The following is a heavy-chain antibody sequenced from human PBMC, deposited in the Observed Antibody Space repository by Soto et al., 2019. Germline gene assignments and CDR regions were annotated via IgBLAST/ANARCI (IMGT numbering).Heavy chain of an antibody. J-gene: IGHJ4*02. CDR1: GFTFSYYR. V-gene: IGHV3-7*01. D-gene: IGHD3-3*01. CDR2: IREDGSDK. Sequence: EVQLVESGGGLVQPGESLRLTCAASGFTFSYYRMSWVRQPPGKGLEWLAYIREDGSDKYYVDSVKGRFTISKDNAKNALVLQMNSLRAEDTAVYYCAGDWSDYSSGRGIDHWGQGALVTVSS. CDR3: AGDWSDYSSGRGIDH.